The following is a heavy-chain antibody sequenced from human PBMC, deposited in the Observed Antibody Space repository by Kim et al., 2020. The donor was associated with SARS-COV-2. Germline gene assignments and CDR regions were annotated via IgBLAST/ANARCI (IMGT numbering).Heavy chain of an antibody. CDR2: IYSGGDT. J-gene: IGHJ4*02. CDR1: GFTVSSNY. CDR3: ARALIGSFDC. D-gene: IGHD3-9*01. Sequence: GGSLRLSCAASGFTVSSNYMYWVRQAPGKGLEWVSYIYSGGDTFYADAVKGRFTVSRDISMNTLYLQMNSLRAEDTAVYYCARALIGSFDCWGQGTLVTVSS. V-gene: IGHV3-53*01.